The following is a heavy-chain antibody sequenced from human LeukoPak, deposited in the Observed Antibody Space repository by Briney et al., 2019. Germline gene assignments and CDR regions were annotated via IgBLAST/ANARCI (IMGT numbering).Heavy chain of an antibody. J-gene: IGHJ5*02. V-gene: IGHV6-1*01. Sequence: SQTLSLTCAISGDSVSSNSAAWNWIRQSPSRGPEWLGRTYYRSKWYNDYAVSVKSRITINPDTSKNQFSLQLNSVTPEDTAVYYCARTMTTVMPRADWFDPWGQGTLVTVSS. CDR3: ARTMTTVMPRADWFDP. CDR1: GDSVSSNSAA. D-gene: IGHD4-11*01. CDR2: TYYRSKWYN.